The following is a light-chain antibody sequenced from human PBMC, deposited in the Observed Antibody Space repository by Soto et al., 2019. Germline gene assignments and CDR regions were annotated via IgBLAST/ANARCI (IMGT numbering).Light chain of an antibody. CDR3: SSYTSSSTLV. CDR1: SSDVGGYNF. V-gene: IGLV2-14*01. CDR2: EVS. Sequence: QSALTQPASVSGSPGQSITISCTGTSSDVGGYNFVSWYQHHPGKAPKLMIYEVSNRPSGVSNRFSGSKSGNTASLTISGLHAGDEADYYCSSYTSSSTLVFAGGTKLTVL. J-gene: IGLJ3*02.